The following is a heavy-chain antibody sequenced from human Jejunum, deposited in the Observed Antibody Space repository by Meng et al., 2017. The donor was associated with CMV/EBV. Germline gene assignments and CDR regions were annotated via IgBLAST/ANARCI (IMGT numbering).Heavy chain of an antibody. CDR3: GRGSYFDY. Sequence: QVQLVQSGAEVKKPGASVKVSCKASGYTFNTYGISWMRQAPGQGLEWMGWISTYNGDTNYAQNLQGRVTMTTDTSTNTVYMELRSLRSDDTAVYYCGRGSYFDYWGQGTLVTVPS. J-gene: IGHJ4*02. CDR2: ISTYNGDT. CDR1: GYTFNTYG. V-gene: IGHV1-18*01. D-gene: IGHD3-10*01.